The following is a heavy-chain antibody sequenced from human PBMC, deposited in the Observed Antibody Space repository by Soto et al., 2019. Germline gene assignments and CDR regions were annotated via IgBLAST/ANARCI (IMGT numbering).Heavy chain of an antibody. CDR2: INPNSDVT. D-gene: IGHD6-13*01. V-gene: IGHV1-2*02. CDR1: GYSFTGHY. Sequence: GASVKVSCKASGYSFTGHYIHWVRQAPGQGLECMGWINPNSDVTKYPQKFQGRVTMTRDTSSSTAYMVLTRLTSDDTAVYYCARGGIAAPASGEYAMDVWGLGTTVTVYS. J-gene: IGHJ6*02. CDR3: ARGGIAAPASGEYAMDV.